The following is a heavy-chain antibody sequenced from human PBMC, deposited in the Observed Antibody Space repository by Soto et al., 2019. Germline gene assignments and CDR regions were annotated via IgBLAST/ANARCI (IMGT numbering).Heavy chain of an antibody. Sequence: EVQLVESGGGLIQPGGSLRLSCAVSGFTVSNNYMSWVRQAPGKGLEGVSVIYSGGYTAYGDSVKGRFTISRDNSKNTLFPQMKSRGPAGPALFYWGARPGGGGYWGQGTLVTVSS. CDR1: GFTVSNNY. CDR3: GARPGGGGY. D-gene: IGHD3-10*01. V-gene: IGHV3-53*01. CDR2: IYSGGYT. J-gene: IGHJ4*02.